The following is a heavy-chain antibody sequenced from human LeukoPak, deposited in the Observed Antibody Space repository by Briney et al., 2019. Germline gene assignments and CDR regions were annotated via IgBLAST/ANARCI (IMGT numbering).Heavy chain of an antibody. CDR2: IYYSGST. V-gene: IGHV4-39*01. Sequence: SETLSLTCTVSGGSISSSSYYWGWIRQPPGKGLEWIGSIYYSGSTYYNPSLKSRVTISVDTSKNQFSLKLSSVTAADTAVYYRARQPAFGCSGGSCYSESIDYWGQGTLVTVSS. J-gene: IGHJ4*02. CDR1: GGSISSSSYY. D-gene: IGHD2-15*01. CDR3: ARQPAFGCSGGSCYSESIDY.